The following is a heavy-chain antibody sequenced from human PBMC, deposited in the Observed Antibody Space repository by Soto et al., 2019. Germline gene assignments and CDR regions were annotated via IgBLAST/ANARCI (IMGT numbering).Heavy chain of an antibody. Sequence: ETLSLTCAVYGGSFSGYYWSWIRQPPGKGLEWIGEINHSGSTNYNPSLKSRVTISVDTSKNQFSLKLSSVTAADTAVYYCARGGIVVVPAAKRRPFDYWGQGTLVTVSS. D-gene: IGHD2-2*01. CDR1: GGSFSGYY. CDR3: ARGGIVVVPAAKRRPFDY. J-gene: IGHJ4*02. V-gene: IGHV4-34*01. CDR2: INHSGST.